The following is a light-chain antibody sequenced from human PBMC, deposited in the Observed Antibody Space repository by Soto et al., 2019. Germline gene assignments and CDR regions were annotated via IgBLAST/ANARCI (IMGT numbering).Light chain of an antibody. CDR3: QQYNSWPLT. Sequence: EIVMTQSPATLCVSPGERATLSCRASQSVSSNLAWYQQKPGQAPRLLIYGASTRATGVPTRISGSGSGTEFTLTISSLQSEDFAVYYCQQYNSWPLTFGGGTKVDIK. J-gene: IGKJ4*01. CDR1: QSVSSN. V-gene: IGKV3D-15*01. CDR2: GAS.